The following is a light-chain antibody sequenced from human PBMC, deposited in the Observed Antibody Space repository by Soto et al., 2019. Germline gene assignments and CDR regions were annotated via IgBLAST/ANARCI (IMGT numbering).Light chain of an antibody. J-gene: IGLJ3*02. Sequence: QSALTQPASVSGSPGQSITISCTGTSSDIGGYNYVSWYQQHPGKAPKLMIYEVSNRPSGVSIRFSGSKSGNTASLTISGLQADDEADYYCSSYTTSNTWVFGGGTKLTVL. CDR3: SSYTTSNTWV. V-gene: IGLV2-14*01. CDR2: EVS. CDR1: SSDIGGYNY.